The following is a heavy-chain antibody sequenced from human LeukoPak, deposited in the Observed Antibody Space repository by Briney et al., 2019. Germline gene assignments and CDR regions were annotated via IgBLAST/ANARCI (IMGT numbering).Heavy chain of an antibody. J-gene: IGHJ4*02. CDR2: IHTSGSA. D-gene: IGHD4-17*01. CDR3: ARDIVYLIDEDYG. V-gene: IGHV4-4*07. CDR1: GRSFNTYY. Sequence: PSETLSLTCSVSGRSFNTYYWSWVRQPAGKALEWLGRIHTSGSAHYSPSLQSRVTISVDMSKKEFSLKLTSVTAADTAVYYCARDIVYLIDEDYGWGQGILVTVSS.